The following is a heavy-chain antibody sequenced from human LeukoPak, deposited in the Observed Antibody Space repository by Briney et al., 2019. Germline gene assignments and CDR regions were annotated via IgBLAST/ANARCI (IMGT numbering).Heavy chain of an antibody. CDR2: IYSGGST. J-gene: IGHJ4*02. CDR1: GFTVSSNY. CDR3: AREGSNGGYDF. Sequence: GGSLRLSCAASGFTVSSNYMDWVRQAPGRGLEWGLVIYSGGSTYYADSVKGRFTISRDNSKNTLYVQMNSLRAEDTAVYYCAREGSNGGYDFWGQGTLVTVAS. D-gene: IGHD2-8*01. V-gene: IGHV3-53*01.